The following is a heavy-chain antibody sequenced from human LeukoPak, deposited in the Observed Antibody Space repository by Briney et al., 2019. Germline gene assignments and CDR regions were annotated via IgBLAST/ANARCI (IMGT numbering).Heavy chain of an antibody. Sequence: SETLSLTCTVSGGSISNGNYYWGWIRQPPGKGLEWIGSIYYSGSTNYNPSLKSRVTISVDTSKNQFSLKLSSVTAADTAVYYCARQIVVVVAAGLYNWFDPWGQGTLVTVSS. D-gene: IGHD2-15*01. V-gene: IGHV4-61*01. CDR1: GGSISNGNYY. CDR2: IYYSGST. J-gene: IGHJ5*02. CDR3: ARQIVVVVAAGLYNWFDP.